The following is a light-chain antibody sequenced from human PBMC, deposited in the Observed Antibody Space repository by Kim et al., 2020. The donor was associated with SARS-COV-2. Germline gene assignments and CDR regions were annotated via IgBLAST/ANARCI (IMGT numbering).Light chain of an antibody. CDR3: QSWDSSTVV. CDR1: KLGDKY. Sequence: SYELTQPPSVSVSPGQTASITCSGDKLGDKYACWYQQKPGQSPVLVFYQDSKRPSGIPERFSGFNSGNTATLTISGTQAVVEADYYCQSWDSSTVVFGGG. V-gene: IGLV3-1*01. CDR2: QDS. J-gene: IGLJ2*01.